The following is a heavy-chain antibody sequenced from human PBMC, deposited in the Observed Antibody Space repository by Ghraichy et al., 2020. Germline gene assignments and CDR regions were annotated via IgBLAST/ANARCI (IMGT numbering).Heavy chain of an antibody. CDR1: GFTFTNYW. V-gene: IGHV3-74*01. D-gene: IGHD2-2*02. CDR3: NCLLVGPGAIKSDY. CDR2: INSDGSST. Sequence: GGSLRLSCAASGFTFTNYWMHWVRQAPGKGLVWVARINSDGSSTNYADSVKGRFTISRDNAKNTMYLQMDSLRDEDTAVYYCNCLLVGPGAIKSDYWGQGTLLT. J-gene: IGHJ4*02.